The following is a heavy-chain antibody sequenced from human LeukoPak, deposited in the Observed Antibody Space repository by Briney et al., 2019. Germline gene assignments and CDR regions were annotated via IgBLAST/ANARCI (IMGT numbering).Heavy chain of an antibody. CDR2: IYYSGST. CDR1: GGSISSSSYY. Sequence: PSETQSLTCTVSGGSISSSSYYWGWIRQPPGKGLEWIGSIYYSGSTYYNPSLKSRVTISVDTSKNQFSLKLSSVTAADTAVYYCARQYDYYDSSGYYYGGAPGRPRKGRWFDPWGQGTLVTVSS. CDR3: ARQYDYYDSSGYYYGGAPGRPRKGRWFDP. V-gene: IGHV4-39*01. D-gene: IGHD3-22*01. J-gene: IGHJ5*02.